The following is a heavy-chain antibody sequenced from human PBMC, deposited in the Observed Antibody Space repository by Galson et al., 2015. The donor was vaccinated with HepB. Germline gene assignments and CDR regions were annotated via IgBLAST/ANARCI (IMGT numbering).Heavy chain of an antibody. CDR1: GFTFSSYG. V-gene: IGHV3-30*18. Sequence: SLRLSCAASGFTFSSYGMHWVRQAPGKGLEWVAVISYDGSNKYYADSVKGRFTISRDNSKNTLYLQMSSLRAEDTAVYYCAKGGPGYSSSWFHYYYGMDVWGQGTTVTVSS. D-gene: IGHD6-13*01. CDR3: AKGGPGYSSSWFHYYYGMDV. J-gene: IGHJ6*02. CDR2: ISYDGSNK.